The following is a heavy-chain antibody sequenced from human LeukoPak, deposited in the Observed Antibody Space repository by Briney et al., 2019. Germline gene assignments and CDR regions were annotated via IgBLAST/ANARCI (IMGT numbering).Heavy chain of an antibody. J-gene: IGHJ4*02. CDR1: GLTFNWSW. CDR3: AIWTSGNF. CDR2: MDPSGSQK. D-gene: IGHD1-1*01. Sequence: GGTLRLSCAASGLTFNWSWMNWVRQAPGKGLEWVANMDPSGSQKRYVDSVKGRFTISKDNSGTSLYLDMYSLRDEDTAIYYCAIWTSGNFWGQGTLVTVSS. V-gene: IGHV3-7*01.